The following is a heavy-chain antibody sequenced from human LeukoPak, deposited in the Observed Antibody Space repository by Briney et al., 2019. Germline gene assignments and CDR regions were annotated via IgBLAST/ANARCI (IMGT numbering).Heavy chain of an antibody. J-gene: IGHJ6*02. V-gene: IGHV1-46*01. CDR1: GYTFTSYY. CDR3: ARDYSNYDYYYAMDV. Sequence: ASVKVSCKASGYTFTSYYMHGVRQAPGQGLEWMGIINPSGGSTSYAQKFQGRVTMTRDTSIGTAYMELSRLGSDDTAVYYCARDYSNYDYYYAMDVWGQGTTVTVSS. CDR2: INPSGGST. D-gene: IGHD4-11*01.